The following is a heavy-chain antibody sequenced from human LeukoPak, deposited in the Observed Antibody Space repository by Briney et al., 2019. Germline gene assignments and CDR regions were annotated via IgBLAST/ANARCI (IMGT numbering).Heavy chain of an antibody. D-gene: IGHD3-16*02. CDR1: GFTFSSYS. CDR3: ALNGREVPSGAFDI. CDR2: ISSSSSSYI. J-gene: IGHJ3*02. V-gene: IGHV3-21*04. Sequence: GGSLRLSCAASGFTFSSYSMNWVRQAPGKGLEWVSSISSSSSSYIYYADSVKGRFTISRDNSKNTLYLQMNSLRAEDTAVYYCALNGREVPSGAFDIWGQGTMVTVSS.